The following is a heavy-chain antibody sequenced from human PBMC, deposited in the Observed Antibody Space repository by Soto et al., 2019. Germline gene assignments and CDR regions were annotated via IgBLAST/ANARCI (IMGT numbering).Heavy chain of an antibody. CDR1: GFTFSSYS. CDR3: ARGRGGYGTFSPA. D-gene: IGHD1-26*01. CDR2: ISSSSSYI. Sequence: EVQLVESGGGLVKPGGSLRLSCAASGFTFSSYSMNWVRQAPGKGLEWVSSISSSSSYIYYADSVKGRFTISRDNAKNSLYLQMNGLRAEDPAVYYWARGRGGYGTFSPAWGQGTLVTVSS. V-gene: IGHV3-21*01. J-gene: IGHJ4*02.